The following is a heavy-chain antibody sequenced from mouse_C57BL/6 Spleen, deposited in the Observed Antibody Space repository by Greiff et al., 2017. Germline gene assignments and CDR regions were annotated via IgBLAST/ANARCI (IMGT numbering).Heavy chain of an antibody. CDR2: ISSGSSTI. D-gene: IGHD2-3*01. CDR1: GFTFSDYG. CDR3: ARDYDGLYAMDY. Sequence: VMLVESGGGLVKPGGSLKLSCAASGFTFSDYGMHWVRQAPEKGLEWVAYISSGSSTIYYADTVKGRFTISRDNAQNTLFLQMTSLRSEDTAMYYCARDYDGLYAMDYWGQGTSVTVSS. J-gene: IGHJ4*01. V-gene: IGHV5-17*01.